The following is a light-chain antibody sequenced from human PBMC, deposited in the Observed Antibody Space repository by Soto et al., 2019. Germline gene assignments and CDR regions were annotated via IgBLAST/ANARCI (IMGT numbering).Light chain of an antibody. CDR3: SSFTSSSTRL. CDR1: SSDVGGYNY. J-gene: IGLJ2*01. V-gene: IGLV2-14*01. CDR2: EVS. Sequence: QSALTQPASVSGSPGQSITISCTGTSSDVGGYNYVSWYQQHPGKAPKRMIYEVSNRPSGVSNRFSGSQSGNTASLTISGLQAEDEADYYCSSFTSSSTRLFGGGTKLTVL.